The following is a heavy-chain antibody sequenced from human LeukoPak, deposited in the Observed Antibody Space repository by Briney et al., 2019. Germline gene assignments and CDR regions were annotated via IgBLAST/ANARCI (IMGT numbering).Heavy chain of an antibody. Sequence: GGSLRLSCAASGFTFSDYYMSWIRQAPRKGLEWVSYISSSGSTIYYADSVKGRFTISRDNAKNSLYLQMNSLRAEDTAVYYCARDSVAVAGMNWFDPWGQGTLVTVSS. CDR1: GFTFSDYY. CDR3: ARDSVAVAGMNWFDP. V-gene: IGHV3-11*01. CDR2: ISSSGSTI. D-gene: IGHD6-19*01. J-gene: IGHJ5*02.